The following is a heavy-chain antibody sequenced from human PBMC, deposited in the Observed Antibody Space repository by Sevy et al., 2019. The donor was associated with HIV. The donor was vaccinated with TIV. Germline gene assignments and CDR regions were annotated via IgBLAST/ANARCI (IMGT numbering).Heavy chain of an antibody. CDR3: AKDPRGYTYGYVDY. CDR1: GFTFSSYG. V-gene: IGHV3-30*18. D-gene: IGHD5-18*01. Sequence: GGSLRLSCTASGFTFSSYGMHWVRQAPGKGLEWVAVLSHDGTNKHYVDSVKGRFTISRDNSKNTLYLQMNSLRAEDTAVYYCAKDPRGYTYGYVDYWGQGTLITVSS. CDR2: LSHDGTNK. J-gene: IGHJ4*02.